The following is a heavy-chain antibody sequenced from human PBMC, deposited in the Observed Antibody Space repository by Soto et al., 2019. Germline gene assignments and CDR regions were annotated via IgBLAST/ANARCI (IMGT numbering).Heavy chain of an antibody. CDR1: GFKFSDYH. Sequence: QVQLVQSGGGLVEPGGSLRLSCAASGFKFSDYHMTWIRQAQGKGLEWISYISSSGTYTTYTDSVKGRFTVSRDNAKSSLYLQMNSLRGEDTSVYYCACVAPTIFGAQFHQNLVDVWGQGNTVTVAS. J-gene: IGHJ6*02. V-gene: IGHV3-11*06. CDR2: ISSSGTYT. CDR3: ACVAPTIFGAQFHQNLVDV. D-gene: IGHD3-3*01.